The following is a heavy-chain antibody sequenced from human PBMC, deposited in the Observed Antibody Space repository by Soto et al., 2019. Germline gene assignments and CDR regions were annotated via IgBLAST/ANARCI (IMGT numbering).Heavy chain of an antibody. CDR1: GGTFSSYA. Sequence: QVQLVQYGAEVKKPGSSVKVSCKASGGTFSSYAISWVRQAPGQGLEWMGGIIPIFGTANYAQKFQGRVTITADESTSTAYMELSSLRSEDTAVYYCARSRIAVADHYYYYGMDVWGQGTTVTVSS. D-gene: IGHD6-19*01. CDR3: ARSRIAVADHYYYYGMDV. V-gene: IGHV1-69*12. CDR2: IIPIFGTA. J-gene: IGHJ6*02.